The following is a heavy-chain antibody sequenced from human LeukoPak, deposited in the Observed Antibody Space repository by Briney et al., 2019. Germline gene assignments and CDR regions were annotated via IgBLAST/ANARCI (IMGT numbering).Heavy chain of an antibody. J-gene: IGHJ4*02. D-gene: IGHD1-1*01. Sequence: GGSLRPSCTASGFTFGDYAMSWVRQAPGKGLEWVGFIRSKAYGGTTEYAASVKGRFTISRDDSKSIAYLQMNSLKTEDTAVYYCTRAPGTRFDYWGQGTLVTVSS. CDR1: GFTFGDYA. V-gene: IGHV3-49*04. CDR2: IRSKAYGGTT. CDR3: TRAPGTRFDY.